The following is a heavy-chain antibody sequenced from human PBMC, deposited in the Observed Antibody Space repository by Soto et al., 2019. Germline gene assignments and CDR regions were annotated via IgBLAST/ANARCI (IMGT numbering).Heavy chain of an antibody. CDR3: ASIVVVPAAITPLDYYYGMDV. V-gene: IGHV1-3*01. Sequence: ASVKVSCKASGYTFTSYAMHWVRQAPGQRLEWMGWINAGNGNTKYSQKFQGRGTITRDTSASTAYMELSSLRSEDTAVYYCASIVVVPAAITPLDYYYGMDVWGQGTTVTVSS. CDR1: GYTFTSYA. J-gene: IGHJ6*02. CDR2: INAGNGNT. D-gene: IGHD2-2*02.